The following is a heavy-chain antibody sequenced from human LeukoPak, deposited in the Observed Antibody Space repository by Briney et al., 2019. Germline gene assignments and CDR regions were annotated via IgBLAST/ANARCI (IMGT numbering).Heavy chain of an antibody. V-gene: IGHV4-59*01. Sequence: SETLSLTCTVSGGSISSYYWSWIRQPPGKGLEWIGYIYYSGSTNYNPSLKSRVTISVDTSKNQFSLKLSSVTAADTAVYYCARAPARGGVQFADFDYWGQGTLVTVSS. D-gene: IGHD1-1*01. CDR2: IYYSGST. CDR1: GGSISSYY. CDR3: ARAPARGGVQFADFDY. J-gene: IGHJ4*02.